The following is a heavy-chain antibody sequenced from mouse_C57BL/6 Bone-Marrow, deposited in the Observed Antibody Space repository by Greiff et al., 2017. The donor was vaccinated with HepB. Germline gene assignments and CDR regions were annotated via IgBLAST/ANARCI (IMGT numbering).Heavy chain of an antibody. CDR1: GYTFTSYW. J-gene: IGHJ4*01. CDR3: ARGIYYYGSSYVEDAMDD. V-gene: IGHV1-53*01. Sequence: QVHVKQPGTELVKPGASVKLSCKASGYTFTSYWMHWVKQRPGQGLEWIGNINPSNGGTNYNEKFKSKATLTVDKSSSTVYMQLSSLTSDDSAVYYCARGIYYYGSSYVEDAMDDWGQGTSVTVSS. CDR2: INPSNGGT. D-gene: IGHD1-1*01.